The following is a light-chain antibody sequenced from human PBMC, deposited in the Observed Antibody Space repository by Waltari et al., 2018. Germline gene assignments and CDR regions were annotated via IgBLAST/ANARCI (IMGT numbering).Light chain of an antibody. CDR3: QQRSNWPLT. V-gene: IGKV3-11*01. J-gene: IGKJ4*01. CDR1: QSVSSY. Sequence: EIVLTQSPATLSLSPGERATLSCRASQSVSSYLVWYQQKPGQAPWLLIYDVFNRATGIPARFSGSGSGTDFTHTISSLEPEDFAVYYCQQRSNWPLTFGGGTKVESK. CDR2: DVF.